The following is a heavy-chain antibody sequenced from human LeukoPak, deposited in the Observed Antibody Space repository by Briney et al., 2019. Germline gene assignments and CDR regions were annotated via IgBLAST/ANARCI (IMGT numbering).Heavy chain of an antibody. V-gene: IGHV1-69*01. D-gene: IGHD2-15*01. CDR3: ARDRACDVSGGSCYPPEFDP. Sequence: GSSVKVSCKASGGTFSSYAISWVRQAPGQGLEWMGGIIPIFGTANYAQKFQGRVTITADESTSTAYMELSSLRSEDTAVYYCARDRACDVSGGSCYPPEFDPWGQGTLVTVSS. CDR2: IIPIFGTA. CDR1: GGTFSSYA. J-gene: IGHJ5*02.